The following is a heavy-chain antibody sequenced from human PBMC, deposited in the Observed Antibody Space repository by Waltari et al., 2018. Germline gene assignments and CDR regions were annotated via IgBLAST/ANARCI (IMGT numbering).Heavy chain of an antibody. CDR3: ARSRHRRLHSDLDL. J-gene: IGHJ5*02. CDR2: ISWNSGDL. V-gene: IGHV3-9*01. Sequence: EECLAESGGGLGQPGTSLTLSCAASGFPFEEHAMHWVRQVPGRGPEWVSGISWNSGDLAYGDSVRGRFIISRDNGKNSLYLQINSLRPEDTAVYYCARSRHRRLHSDLDLWGQGALVTVSS. D-gene: IGHD1-1*01. CDR1: GFPFEEHA.